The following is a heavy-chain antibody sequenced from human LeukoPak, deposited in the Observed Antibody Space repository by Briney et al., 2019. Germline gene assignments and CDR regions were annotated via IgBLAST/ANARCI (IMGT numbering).Heavy chain of an antibody. V-gene: IGHV3-21*01. CDR3: ARRGEYCSTTSCYAPDY. CDR2: ISNISSYI. J-gene: IGHJ4*02. D-gene: IGHD2-2*01. Sequence: GGSLRLSCAASGFTFNSYNMNWVRQAPGKGLEWVSSISNISSYIYYAESVKGRFNISRDNAKNSLYLQMNSLRAEDTAVYYCARRGEYCSTTSCYAPDYWGQGTLVTVSS. CDR1: GFTFNSYN.